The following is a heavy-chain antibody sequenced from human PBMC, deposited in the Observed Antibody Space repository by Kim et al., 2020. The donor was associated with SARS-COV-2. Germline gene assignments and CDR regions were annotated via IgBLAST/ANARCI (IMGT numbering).Heavy chain of an antibody. Sequence: GGSLRLSCAASGFTFSDYYMSWIRQAPGKGLEWVSYISSSGSTIYYADSVKGRFTISRDNAKNSLYLQMNSLRAEDTAVYYCARDERSDTNYDFWSFRAYHYFCMDVWGRGTAVTVSS. CDR2: ISSSGSTI. D-gene: IGHD3-3*01. J-gene: IGHJ6*02. V-gene: IGHV3-11*01. CDR1: GFTFSDYY. CDR3: ARDERSDTNYDFWSFRAYHYFCMDV.